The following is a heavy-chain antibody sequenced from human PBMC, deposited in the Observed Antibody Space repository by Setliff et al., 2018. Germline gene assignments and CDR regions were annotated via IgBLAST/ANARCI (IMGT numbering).Heavy chain of an antibody. CDR2: INPSGGLT. CDR1: GYTLTKYY. V-gene: IGHV1-46*01. D-gene: IGHD6-19*01. CDR3: ARATRDSGGWYYEYNWFDP. Sequence: ASVKVSCKASGYTLTKYYMHWVRQAPGQGLEWMGIINPSGGLTRYAQKFQGRVTMTRDTSINTAYMELSTLTSDDTAVYFCARATRDSGGWYYEYNWFDPWGQGTLVTVS. J-gene: IGHJ5*02.